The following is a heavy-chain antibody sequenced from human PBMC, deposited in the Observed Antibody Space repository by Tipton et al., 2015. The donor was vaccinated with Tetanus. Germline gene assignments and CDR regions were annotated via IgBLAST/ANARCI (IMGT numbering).Heavy chain of an antibody. D-gene: IGHD3-22*01. CDR3: ARDRGDYIYYGMDV. CDR1: GYTFTGYY. V-gene: IGHV1-2*02. J-gene: IGHJ6*02. Sequence: VQLVQSGAEMKEPGASVKVSCKASGYTFTGYYIYWVRQAPGQGLEWMGWIDPNSGATVYAQKFQGRVTMTRDTSISTAYMELRSLRSDDTAVYYCARDRGDYIYYGMDVWGPGTTVTVS. CDR2: IDPNSGAT.